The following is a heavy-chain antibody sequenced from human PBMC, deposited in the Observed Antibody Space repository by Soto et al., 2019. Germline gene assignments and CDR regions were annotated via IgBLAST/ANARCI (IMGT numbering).Heavy chain of an antibody. CDR2: IHHTGTA. J-gene: IGHJ4*02. CDR3: ARYSVATIRFFDY. Sequence: QVQLQESGPGLVKPSETLSLTCTVSGDSITDYYWSWIRESPGKGLEWIAYIHHTGTANYNPSLKSPVTISVDTSKRPFSLRLSSVTAADTAVYFCARYSVATIRFFDYWGQGTLVTVSS. D-gene: IGHD5-12*01. CDR1: GDSITDYY. V-gene: IGHV4-59*01.